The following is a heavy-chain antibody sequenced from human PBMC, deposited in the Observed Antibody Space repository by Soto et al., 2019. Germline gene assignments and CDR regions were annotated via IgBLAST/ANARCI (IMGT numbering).Heavy chain of an antibody. CDR1: GGSISSSSYY. CDR3: ARHLTIQYYYYGMDV. Sequence: QLQLQESGPGLVKPSETLSLTCTVSGGSISSSSYYWGWIRQPPGKGLEWIGSIYYSGSTYYNPSRKSRVTISVDTSKNQFSLKLSSVTAADTAVYYCARHLTIQYYYYGMDVWGQGTTVTVSS. CDR2: IYYSGST. V-gene: IGHV4-39*01. J-gene: IGHJ6*02. D-gene: IGHD3-9*01.